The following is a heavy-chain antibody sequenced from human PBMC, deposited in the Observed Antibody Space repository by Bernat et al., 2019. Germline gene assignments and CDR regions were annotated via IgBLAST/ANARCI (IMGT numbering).Heavy chain of an antibody. J-gene: IGHJ4*02. CDR3: ARSTSFSILDY. CDR2: INKGNSHTT. V-gene: IGHV3-72*01. Sequence: EVHLGESGGGLVQPGGSLRLSCAASGFMFSDHYMDWVRQAPGKGLEWLGRINKGNSHTTEYAASVKGRFTVSRDDSRNSLFLQLNSLSAEDTAVYYCARSTSFSILDYWRQEPLFTVS. D-gene: IGHD2/OR15-2a*01. CDR1: GFMFSDHY.